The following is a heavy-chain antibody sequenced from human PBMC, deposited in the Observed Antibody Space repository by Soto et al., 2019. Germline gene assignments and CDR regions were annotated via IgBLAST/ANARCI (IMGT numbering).Heavy chain of an antibody. CDR1: GSTITAYG. J-gene: IGHJ4*02. V-gene: IGHV1-18*01. D-gene: IGHD6-13*01. CDR3: ASSSIAAAGPFDY. CDR2: ISSHNGNT. Sequence: QVQLVQSGDEVKQPGASVKVSSKASGSTITAYGISWVRQAPGQGLEWMAWISSHNGNTYYAQNLQGRVTMTTDTSTSTAYMELRSLRSDDTAVYYCASSSIAAAGPFDYWGQGALVTVSS.